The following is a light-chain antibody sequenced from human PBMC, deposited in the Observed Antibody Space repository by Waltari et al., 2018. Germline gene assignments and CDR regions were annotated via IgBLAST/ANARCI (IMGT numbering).Light chain of an antibody. J-gene: IGKJ2*01. CDR2: GAS. V-gene: IGKV3-20*01. CDR3: QQYGSSLGYT. Sequence: EIVLTQSPGTLSLSPGERATLSCRASQSVSSSYLAWYQQKPGQAPRLLIYGASSRATGIPDRFSGSESGTDFTLTISRLEPEDFAVYYCQQYGSSLGYTFGQGTKLEIK. CDR1: QSVSSSY.